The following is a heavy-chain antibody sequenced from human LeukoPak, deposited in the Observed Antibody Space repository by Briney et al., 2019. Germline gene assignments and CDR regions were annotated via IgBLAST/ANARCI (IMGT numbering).Heavy chain of an antibody. CDR1: GYTFTDYY. CDR3: ARESVVVVAGGLDP. CDR2: INPNSGGT. Sequence: ASVKVSCKASGYTFTDYYMHWLRQAPGQGLEWMGWINPNSGGTNYARKFQGRVTMTRDTSTSTVYMELSSLRSEDTAVYYCARESVVVVAGGLDPWGQGTLVTVSS. D-gene: IGHD2-15*01. V-gene: IGHV1-2*02. J-gene: IGHJ5*02.